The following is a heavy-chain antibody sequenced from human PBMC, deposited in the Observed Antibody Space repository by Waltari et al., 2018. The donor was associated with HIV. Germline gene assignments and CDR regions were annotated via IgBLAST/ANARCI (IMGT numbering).Heavy chain of an antibody. CDR1: GYTFNRFG. J-gene: IGHJ6*03. V-gene: IGHV1-18*01. CDR3: ARVDTTSYYDFWKGTLFYYYMDV. CDR2: ISTYTGEA. Sequence: QVQLVQSGDEVKKPGASMTVSCKASGYTFNRFGIAWVRQSPGQGLEFMGWISTYTGEAKFAQKRQGRVTMTRDTSTSTGFLELRSLRSDDTAVYYCARVDTTSYYDFWKGTLFYYYMDVWGKGTTVTVSS. D-gene: IGHD3-3*01.